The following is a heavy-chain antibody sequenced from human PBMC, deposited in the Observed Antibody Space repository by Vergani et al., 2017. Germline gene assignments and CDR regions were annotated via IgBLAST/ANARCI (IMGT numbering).Heavy chain of an antibody. Sequence: QVQLQQWGAGLLKPSETLSLTCAVYGGSFSGYYWSWIRQPPGKGLEWIGEINHSGSTNYNPSLKSRVTISVDTSKNQFSLKLSSVTAADTAVYYCARTGWDTVTPRGNLDYWGQGTLVTVSS. V-gene: IGHV4-34*01. CDR1: GGSFSGYY. CDR2: INHSGST. D-gene: IGHD4-17*01. CDR3: ARTGWDTVTPRGNLDY. J-gene: IGHJ4*02.